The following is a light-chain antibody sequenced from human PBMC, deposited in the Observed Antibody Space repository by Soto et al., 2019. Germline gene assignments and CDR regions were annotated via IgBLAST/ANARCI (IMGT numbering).Light chain of an antibody. CDR3: NSYATDSTYV. Sequence: QSALAQPASVSGSPGQSITISCAGTRSDVGGHNYVSWYQQYPGKAPKLIIYDVTNRPSGVSHRFSGSKSGNTASLTISGLQAEDEAAYYCNSYATDSTYVFGTGTQLTVL. V-gene: IGLV2-14*01. CDR1: RSDVGGHNY. CDR2: DVT. J-gene: IGLJ1*01.